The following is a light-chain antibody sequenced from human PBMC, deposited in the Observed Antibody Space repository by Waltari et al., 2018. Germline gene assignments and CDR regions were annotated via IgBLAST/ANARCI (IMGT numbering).Light chain of an antibody. J-gene: IGLJ3*02. CDR3: QVWDSTSSHWV. CDR2: DNS. Sequence: YVLAQPPSMSVAPGQPASITCGGDNIGTKGVHGDQQRPGQAPALVIYDNSGRPSGVPERFSGSNSGNTATLTITRVKVGDEANYYCQVWDSTSSHWVFGGGTKLTVL. CDR1: NIGTKG. V-gene: IGLV3-21*02.